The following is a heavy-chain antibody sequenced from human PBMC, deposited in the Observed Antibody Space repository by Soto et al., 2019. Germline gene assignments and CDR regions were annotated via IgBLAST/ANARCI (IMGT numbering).Heavy chain of an antibody. CDR1: GFTFEDYA. Sequence: PGGTLRLPCSASGFTFEDYAMHWVRQAPGKGLEWVSGISWNSGSIGYADSVKGRFTISRDNAKNSLYLQMNSLRAEDTALYYCAKDMRRSRGYSYGYRGNFDYWGQGTLVTVSS. CDR3: AKDMRRSRGYSYGYRGNFDY. V-gene: IGHV3-9*01. D-gene: IGHD5-18*01. J-gene: IGHJ4*02. CDR2: ISWNSGSI.